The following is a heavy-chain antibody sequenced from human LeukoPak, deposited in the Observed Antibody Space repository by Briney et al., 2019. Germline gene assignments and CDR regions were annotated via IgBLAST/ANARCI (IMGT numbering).Heavy chain of an antibody. CDR1: GYNFIAYY. V-gene: IGHV1-2*02. J-gene: IGHJ4*02. Sequence: ASVKVSCQASGYNFIAYYIHWVRQAPGQGLEWMGWINPNSGGKKSAQTFQGRVTMTRDTSITTAYMELSSLISDDTAVYYCARGMGFSSGWYIDNWGQGTLITVSS. D-gene: IGHD6-19*01. CDR2: INPNSGGK. CDR3: ARGMGFSSGWYIDN.